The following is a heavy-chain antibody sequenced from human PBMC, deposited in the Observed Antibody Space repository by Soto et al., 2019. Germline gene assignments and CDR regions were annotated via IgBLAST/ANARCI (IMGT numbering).Heavy chain of an antibody. CDR1: GYTFTGYY. D-gene: IGHD3-22*01. CDR2: INPNSGDT. V-gene: IGHV1-2*02. J-gene: IGHJ4*02. Sequence: VASVKVSCKASGYTFTGYYMHWVRQAPGQGLEWMGWINPNSGDTNYAQKFQGRVTMTRDTSISTAYMELSRLRSDDTAVYYCAVWDSSGYYRRDYWGQGTLVTVSS. CDR3: AVWDSSGYYRRDY.